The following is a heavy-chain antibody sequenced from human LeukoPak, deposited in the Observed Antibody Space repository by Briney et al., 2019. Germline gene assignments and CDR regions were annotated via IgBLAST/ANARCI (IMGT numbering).Heavy chain of an antibody. V-gene: IGHV1-3*01. D-gene: IGHD3-10*01. J-gene: IGHJ4*02. Sequence: ASVKVSCKASGYTFTGYVMHWMRQAPGQRLEWMGWVNAGNGNTKYSQTFQGRVTITRDTSASTAYMELSSVTAADTAVYYCARQTGLRGSGIFFTSGKEGYFDYWGQGTLVTVSS. CDR3: ARQTGLRGSGIFFTSGKEGYFDY. CDR2: VNAGNGNT. CDR1: GYTFTGYV.